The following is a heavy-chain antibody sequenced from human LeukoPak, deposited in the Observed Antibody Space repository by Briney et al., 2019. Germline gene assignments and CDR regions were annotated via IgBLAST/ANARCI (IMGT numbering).Heavy chain of an antibody. Sequence: GGSLRPSCAASGFTFRSYGMHWVRQAPGKGLEWVAVISYDGSNKYYADSVTGRFTISRDNSKNTLYLQMNSLRAEDTAVYYCAKDLGVRSLEWLLIYWGQGTLVTVSS. V-gene: IGHV3-30*18. D-gene: IGHD3-3*01. CDR1: GFTFRSYG. J-gene: IGHJ4*02. CDR3: AKDLGVRSLEWLLIY. CDR2: ISYDGSNK.